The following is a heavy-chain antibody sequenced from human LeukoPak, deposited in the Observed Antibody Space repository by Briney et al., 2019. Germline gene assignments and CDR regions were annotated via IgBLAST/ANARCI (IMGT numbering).Heavy chain of an antibody. CDR3: ASSGYNYGTSYFAY. V-gene: IGHV3-11*01. Sequence: GGSLRLSCAASGFTFSDYYMSWIRQAPGKGLEWVSYISSSGSTIYYADSVKGRFTIPRDNAKNSLYLQMNSLRAEDTAIYYCASSGYNYGTSYFAYWGQGTLVTVSS. CDR2: ISSSGSTI. CDR1: GFTFSDYY. D-gene: IGHD5-18*01. J-gene: IGHJ4*02.